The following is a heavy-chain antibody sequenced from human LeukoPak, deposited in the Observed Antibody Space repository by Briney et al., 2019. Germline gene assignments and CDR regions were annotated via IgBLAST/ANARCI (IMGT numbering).Heavy chain of an antibody. CDR2: LNPKSGGT. D-gene: IGHD2-15*01. Sequence: ASVKVSCKASGYTFTDYYMHLVRQAPGQGLEWMGRLNPKSGGTDYAQNFQGRVTMTRDTSISTAYMELSSLTSDDTAVYYCGRACSGNSCYSDNWVDPWGQGTQVTVSS. V-gene: IGHV1-2*06. CDR3: GRACSGNSCYSDNWVDP. CDR1: GYTFTDYY. J-gene: IGHJ5*02.